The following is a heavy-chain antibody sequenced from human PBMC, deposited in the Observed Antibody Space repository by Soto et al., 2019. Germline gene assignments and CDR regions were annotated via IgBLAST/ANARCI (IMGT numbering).Heavy chain of an antibody. Sequence: GSLRLSCAASGFTFSSYAMSWVRQAPGKGLEWVSSLSGSGGSTHYADSVKGRFTISRDNSKNTLYLQMNSLRAEDTAVYYRAKGGDLNWFDPWGQGALVTVSS. V-gene: IGHV3-23*01. CDR3: AKGGDLNWFDP. CDR1: GFTFSSYA. D-gene: IGHD4-17*01. J-gene: IGHJ5*02. CDR2: LSGSGGST.